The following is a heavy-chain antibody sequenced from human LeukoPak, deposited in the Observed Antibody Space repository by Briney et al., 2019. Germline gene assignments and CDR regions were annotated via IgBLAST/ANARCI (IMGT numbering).Heavy chain of an antibody. CDR2: ISSNGGST. CDR3: ARDGNMITFGGVIAPHYFDY. J-gene: IGHJ4*02. CDR1: GFTFSSYA. D-gene: IGHD3-16*02. V-gene: IGHV3-64*01. Sequence: GGSLRLSCAASGFTFSSYAMHWVRQAPGKGLEYVSAISSNGGSTYYANSVKGRFTISRDTSKNTLYLQMGSLRAEDMAVYYCARDGNMITFGGVIAPHYFDYWGQGTLVTVSS.